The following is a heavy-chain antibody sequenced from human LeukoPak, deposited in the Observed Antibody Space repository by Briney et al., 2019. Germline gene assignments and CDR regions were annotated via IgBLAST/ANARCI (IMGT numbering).Heavy chain of an antibody. Sequence: GGSLRLSCAASGFTFINYAMSWVRQAPGKGLEWVSLISKSSDATYYAPSVKGRFTISRDNSKNTLYLQMNSLRAEDTAVYYCSRATTYDILTGYSDYWGQGTLVTVSS. D-gene: IGHD3-9*01. CDR2: ISKSSDAT. CDR3: SRATTYDILTGYSDY. J-gene: IGHJ4*02. V-gene: IGHV3-23*01. CDR1: GFTFINYA.